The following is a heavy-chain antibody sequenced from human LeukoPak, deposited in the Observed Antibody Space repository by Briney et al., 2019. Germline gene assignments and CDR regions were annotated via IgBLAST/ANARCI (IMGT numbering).Heavy chain of an antibody. CDR2: IDPSDSYT. CDR3: ARPAVPAAIDYYYGMDV. Sequence: GESLKISCKGSGYSFTSYWIRWVRQMPGKGLEWMGRIDPSDSYTNYSPSFQGHVTISADKSISTAYLQWSSLKASDTAMYYCARPAVPAAIDYYYGMDVWGKGTTVTVSS. D-gene: IGHD2-2*01. J-gene: IGHJ6*04. V-gene: IGHV5-10-1*01. CDR1: GYSFTSYW.